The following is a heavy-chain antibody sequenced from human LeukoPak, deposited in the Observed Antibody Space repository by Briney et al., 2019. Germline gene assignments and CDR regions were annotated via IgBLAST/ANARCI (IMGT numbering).Heavy chain of an antibody. CDR1: GFTFSNYW. V-gene: IGHV3-7*01. CDR2: IKTDGSEK. D-gene: IGHD3-3*01. J-gene: IGHJ4*02. Sequence: GGSLRLSCEGSGFTFSNYWMGWVRQAPGKGLQWVANIKTDGSEKYYVDSVKGRFTISRDNSKFMVYLQMNSLRAEDTAMYYCGRTYFDFWSSYYPVDDWGQGTLVAVSS. CDR3: GRTYFDFWSSYYPVDD.